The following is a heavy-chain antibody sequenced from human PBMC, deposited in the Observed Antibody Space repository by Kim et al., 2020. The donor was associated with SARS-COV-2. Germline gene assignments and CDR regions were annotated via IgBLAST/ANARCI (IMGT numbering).Heavy chain of an antibody. CDR3: ARTPPADYYAYYFDY. V-gene: IGHV4-39*01. J-gene: IGHJ4*02. CDR1: GGSISSSSYY. D-gene: IGHD3-10*01. Sequence: SETLSLTCTVSGGSISSSSYYWGWIRQPPGKGLEWIGSIYYSGSTYYNPSLKSRVTISVDTSKNQFSLKLSSVTGADTAVYYCARTPPADYYAYYFDYWGQGTLVTVSS. CDR2: IYYSGST.